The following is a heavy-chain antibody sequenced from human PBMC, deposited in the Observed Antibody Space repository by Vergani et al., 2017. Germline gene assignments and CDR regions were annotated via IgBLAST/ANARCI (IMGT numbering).Heavy chain of an antibody. Sequence: QVQLVESGGGLVKPGGSLRLSCAASGFTFSDYYMSWIRQAPGKGLEWVSYISSSSSYTNYADSVKGRFTIPRDNAKNSLYLQMNSLRAEDTAVYYCARDHGGLIELVGAFDIWVQGTMVTVSS. V-gene: IGHV3-11*05. J-gene: IGHJ3*02. CDR1: GFTFSDYY. CDR2: ISSSSSYT. CDR3: ARDHGGLIELVGAFDI. D-gene: IGHD3-16*01.